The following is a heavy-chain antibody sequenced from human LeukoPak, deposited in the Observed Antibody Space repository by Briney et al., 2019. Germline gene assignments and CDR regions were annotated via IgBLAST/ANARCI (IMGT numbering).Heavy chain of an antibody. CDR3: ARGEYSSSSLES. D-gene: IGHD6-13*01. V-gene: IGHV4-61*05. CDR1: GGAISNNPYY. J-gene: IGHJ4*02. CDR2: IYTSGST. Sequence: SETLSLTCSVSGGAISNNPYYWGWIRQPPGKGLEWIGRIYTSGSTNYNPSLKSRVTMSVDTSKNQFSLKLSSVTAADTAVYYCARGEYSSSSLESWGQGTLVTVSS.